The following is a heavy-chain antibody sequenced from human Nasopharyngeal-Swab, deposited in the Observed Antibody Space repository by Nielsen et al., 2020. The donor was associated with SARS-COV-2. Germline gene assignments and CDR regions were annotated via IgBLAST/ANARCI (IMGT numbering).Heavy chain of an antibody. J-gene: IGHJ3*02. CDR1: GYTFTSYG. D-gene: IGHD4-17*01. V-gene: IGHV1-18*04. CDR3: AREKRGYGDYASGFDI. Sequence: ASVKVSCKASGYTFTSYGISWVRQAPGQGLEWMGWISAYNGNTNYAQKLQGRVTMTTDTSTSTAYMELRSLRSEDTAVYYCAREKRGYGDYASGFDIWGQGTMVTVSS. CDR2: ISAYNGNT.